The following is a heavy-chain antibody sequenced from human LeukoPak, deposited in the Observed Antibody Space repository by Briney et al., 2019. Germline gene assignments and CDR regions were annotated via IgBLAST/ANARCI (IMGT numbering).Heavy chain of an antibody. CDR2: ISSSISVI. J-gene: IGHJ3*02. CDR1: GFTFSSYS. Sequence: GGSLRLSCAASGFTFSSYSMNWVRQAPGKGLEWVSYISSSISVIYYADSVKGRFTISRDNAKNSLYLQMNSLRDEDTAVYYCARDQYSGHWYYALDIWGQGTMITVSS. D-gene: IGHD6-19*01. CDR3: ARDQYSGHWYYALDI. V-gene: IGHV3-48*02.